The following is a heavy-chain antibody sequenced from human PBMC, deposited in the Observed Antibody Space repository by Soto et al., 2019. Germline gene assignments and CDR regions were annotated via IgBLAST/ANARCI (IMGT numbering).Heavy chain of an antibody. J-gene: IGHJ4*02. CDR1: GFSFNSYA. Sequence: GGSLRLSCAAAGFSFNSYAMSWVRQAPGKGLEWVSAISGTGGRTFYTDSVKGRFTISRDNSMNMLYLQMNSLRAEDTAFYYCAKDTGFTGSYGSYYFDSWGQGTMVTV. D-gene: IGHD1-26*01. V-gene: IGHV3-23*01. CDR2: ISGTGGRT. CDR3: AKDTGFTGSYGSYYFDS.